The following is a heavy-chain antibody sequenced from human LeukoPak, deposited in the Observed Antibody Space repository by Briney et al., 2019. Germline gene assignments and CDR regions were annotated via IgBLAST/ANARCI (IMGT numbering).Heavy chain of an antibody. V-gene: IGHV4-34*01. CDR3: ARPITVYFWSGLDV. CDR2: INHSGST. D-gene: IGHD3-3*01. J-gene: IGHJ6*04. Sequence: PSETLSLTCAVYGGSFSGYYWSWIRQPPGKGLEWIGEINHSGSTNYNPFLKSRVTISVDTSKNQFSLKLSSVTAADTAVYYCARPITVYFWSGLDVWGKGTTVTVSS. CDR1: GGSFSGYY.